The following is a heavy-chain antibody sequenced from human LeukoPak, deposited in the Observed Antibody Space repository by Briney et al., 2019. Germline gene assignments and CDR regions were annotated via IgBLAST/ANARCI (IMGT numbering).Heavy chain of an antibody. CDR2: IIPILGIA. J-gene: IGHJ5*02. D-gene: IGHD2-2*01. Sequence: GASVKVSCKASGGTFSSYAISWVRQAPGQGLEWMGRIIPILGIANYAQKFQGRVTITADKSTSTAYMELSSLRSEDTAVYYCAREGHIVVVPAAICWFDPWGQGTWSPSPQ. CDR1: GGTFSSYA. CDR3: AREGHIVVVPAAICWFDP. V-gene: IGHV1-69*04.